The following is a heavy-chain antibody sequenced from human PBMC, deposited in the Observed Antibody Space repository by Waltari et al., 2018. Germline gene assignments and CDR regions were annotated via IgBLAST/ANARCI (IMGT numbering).Heavy chain of an antibody. D-gene: IGHD6-13*01. Sequence: LSCAASGFSFGDYGMSWVRQAPGKGLEWVSGITWNGGQTGYAESVKGRFTISRDDGKKSLYLQMNSLSDDDTALYYCASDFRSGYSIDLWGQGTLVTVSA. V-gene: IGHV3-20*04. CDR2: ITWNGGQT. CDR3: ASDFRSGYSIDL. J-gene: IGHJ4*02. CDR1: GFSFGDYG.